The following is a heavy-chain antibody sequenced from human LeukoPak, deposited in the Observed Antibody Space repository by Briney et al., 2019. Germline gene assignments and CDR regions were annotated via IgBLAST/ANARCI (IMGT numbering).Heavy chain of an antibody. CDR2: IYYSGST. V-gene: IGHV4-59*01. CDR1: GVSINSYY. D-gene: IGHD3-16*01. Sequence: SETLSLTCTVSGVSINSYYWSWIRQPPGKGLEWIGYIYYSGSTDYNPSLKSRVTISVDTPKNQFSLKLSPVTAADTAVYYCARIWGFFDYWGQGTLVTVSS. CDR3: ARIWGFFDY. J-gene: IGHJ4*02.